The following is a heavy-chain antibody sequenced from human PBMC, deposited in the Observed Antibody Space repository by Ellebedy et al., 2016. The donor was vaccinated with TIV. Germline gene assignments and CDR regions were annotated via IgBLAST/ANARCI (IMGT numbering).Heavy chain of an antibody. Sequence: ASVKVSCKTSGYTFTDYYIHWVRQAPGQGLEWMGIINPSGGSTSYAQKVQGRVTMTRDTSTSTVYMELSSLRSEDTAVYYCAWEAASGGPARSGAFDVWGQGTLVTVSS. CDR1: GYTFTDYY. CDR3: AWEAASGGPARSGAFDV. D-gene: IGHD2-15*01. CDR2: INPSGGST. J-gene: IGHJ4*02. V-gene: IGHV1-46*01.